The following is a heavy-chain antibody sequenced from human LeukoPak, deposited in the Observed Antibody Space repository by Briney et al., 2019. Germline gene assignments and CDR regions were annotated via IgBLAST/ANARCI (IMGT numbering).Heavy chain of an antibody. J-gene: IGHJ4*02. CDR2: IYTSGST. Sequence: PSQTLSLTCTVSGNSISSDDNYWSWIRQPAGKGLEWIGRIYTSGSTNYNPSLKSRVTISGDTSKNQFSLRLSSVTAADTAVYYCARTPPRGSYYGYWGQGTLVTVSS. V-gene: IGHV4-61*02. D-gene: IGHD1-26*01. CDR3: ARTPPRGSYYGY. CDR1: GNSISSDDNY.